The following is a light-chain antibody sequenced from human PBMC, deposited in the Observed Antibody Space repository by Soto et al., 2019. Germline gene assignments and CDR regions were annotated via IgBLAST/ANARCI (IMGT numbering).Light chain of an antibody. CDR1: RSFASSY. V-gene: IGKV3D-20*02. Sequence: EIVLTQSPVTLSLSPGERATLSCRASRSFASSYLGWYQQKPGQAPRLLIYAASTRATGIPDRFSGSGSATDFTLTISSLEPEDFAVYFCQERNRWPRGTFGAGTKVEIK. J-gene: IGKJ4*01. CDR2: AAS. CDR3: QERNRWPRGT.